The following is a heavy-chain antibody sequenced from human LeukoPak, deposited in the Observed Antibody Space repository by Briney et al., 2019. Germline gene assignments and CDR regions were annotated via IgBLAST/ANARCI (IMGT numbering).Heavy chain of an antibody. CDR2: TSYDGSNK. D-gene: IGHD3-9*01. CDR1: GVSFSIYG. J-gene: IGHJ4*02. Sequence: GGSLRLSCAASGVSFSIYGMHWVRQAPGKGLEWVAVTSYDGSNKYYADSVKGRFTISRDNSKNTLYLQMNSLRVKDTAVYYWSKDLARLRYFDWLLLDYWGQGTLVTVSS. V-gene: IGHV3-30*18. CDR3: SKDLARLRYFDWLLLDY.